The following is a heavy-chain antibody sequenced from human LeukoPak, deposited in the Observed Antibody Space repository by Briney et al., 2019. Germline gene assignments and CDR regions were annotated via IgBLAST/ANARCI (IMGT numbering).Heavy chain of an antibody. CDR3: ARTKSIAAAGGYYNGMDV. CDR1: GYTFTSYD. CDR2: MNPNSGNT. D-gene: IGHD6-13*01. V-gene: IGHV1-8*01. Sequence: ASVKVSCKASGYTFTSYDINWVRQAIGQGLEWMGWMNPNSGNTGYAQKFQGRLTMTRNTSISTAYMELSSLRSEDTAVYYCARTKSIAAAGGYYNGMDVWGRGTTVTVSS. J-gene: IGHJ6*02.